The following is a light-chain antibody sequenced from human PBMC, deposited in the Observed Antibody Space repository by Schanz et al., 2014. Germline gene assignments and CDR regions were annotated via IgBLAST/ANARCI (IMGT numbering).Light chain of an antibody. V-gene: IGKV3-20*01. J-gene: IGKJ1*01. CDR1: QNVFSN. CDR2: GAS. Sequence: EVVLTQSPATLSVSPGERATLSCRASQNVFSNLAWYQQTPGQAPRLLIYGASSRATGIPDRFSGSGSGTDFTLTISRLEPEDFAVYYCQQYGTSSRTFGQGTKVEIK. CDR3: QQYGTSSRT.